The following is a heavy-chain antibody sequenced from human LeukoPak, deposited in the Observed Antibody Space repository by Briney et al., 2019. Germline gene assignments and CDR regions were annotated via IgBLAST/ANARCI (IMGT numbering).Heavy chain of an antibody. Sequence: PGGSLRLSCAASGFTFSSYWMSWVRQAPGKGLEWVANIKQGGSEKYYVDSVKGRFTISRDNAKNSLYLQMNSLRDEDTAVYYCARGAGIVYPDAFDIWGQGTMVTVSS. D-gene: IGHD1-26*01. CDR2: IKQGGSEK. CDR3: ARGAGIVYPDAFDI. V-gene: IGHV3-7*01. CDR1: GFTFSSYW. J-gene: IGHJ3*02.